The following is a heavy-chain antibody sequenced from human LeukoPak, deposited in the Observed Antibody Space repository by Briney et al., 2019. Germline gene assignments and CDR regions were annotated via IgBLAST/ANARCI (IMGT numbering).Heavy chain of an antibody. V-gene: IGHV4-34*01. CDR3: ARGPIVVVPAAIGYYYYGMDV. CDR1: GGSFSGYY. J-gene: IGHJ6*04. CDR2: INHSGST. Sequence: SETLSLTCAVYGGSFSGYYWSWIRQPPGKGLEWIGEINHSGSTNYNPSLKSRVTISVDTSKNQFCLKLSSVTAADTAVYYCARGPIVVVPAAIGYYYYGMDVWGKGTTVTVPS. D-gene: IGHD2-2*01.